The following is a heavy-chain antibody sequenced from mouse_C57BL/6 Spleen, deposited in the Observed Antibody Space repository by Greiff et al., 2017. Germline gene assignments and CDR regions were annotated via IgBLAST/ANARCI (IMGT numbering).Heavy chain of an antibody. Sequence: QVQLKQSGPELVKPGASVKLSCKASGYTFTSYDINWVKQRPGQGLEWIGWIYPRDGSTKYNEKFTGKATLTVDTSSSTAYMELHSLTSEDSAVCFCARSDYYGGSRAWVAYWGQGTLVTVSA. CDR3: ARSDYYGGSRAWVAY. CDR1: GYTFTSYD. CDR2: IYPRDGST. J-gene: IGHJ3*01. D-gene: IGHD1-1*01. V-gene: IGHV1-85*01.